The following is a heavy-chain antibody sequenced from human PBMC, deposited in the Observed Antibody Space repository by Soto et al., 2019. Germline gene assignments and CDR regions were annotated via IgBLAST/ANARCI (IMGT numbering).Heavy chain of an antibody. CDR2: IYWDDDK. CDR3: AHRILRTVFGLVTTTAIYFDF. J-gene: IGHJ4*02. V-gene: IGHV2-5*02. D-gene: IGHD3-3*01. CDR1: GFSLTTSGVG. Sequence: QITLNESGPPVVKPAETLTLTCTFSGFSLTTSGVGVGWIRQSPGKAPEWLALIYWDDDKRYSASLKSRITITKDTSKNQVVLTMASVDPADTATYYCAHRILRTVFGLVTTTAIYFDFWGQGTPVVVSS.